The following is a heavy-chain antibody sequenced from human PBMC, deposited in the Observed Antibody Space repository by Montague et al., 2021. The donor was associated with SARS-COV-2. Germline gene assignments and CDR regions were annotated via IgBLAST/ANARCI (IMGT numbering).Heavy chain of an antibody. CDR2: LYYTGST. CDR3: ARDSSGWYYWFDP. Sequence: SETLSLTCTVSGGSISSSSYYWGWIRQPPGKGLEWIGSLYYTGSTYYNPSLKSRVTISVDTSKNQFSLKLSSVTAAATAVYYCARDSSGWYYWFDPWGQGALVTVSS. V-gene: IGHV4-39*01. CDR1: GGSISSSSYY. J-gene: IGHJ5*02. D-gene: IGHD6-13*01.